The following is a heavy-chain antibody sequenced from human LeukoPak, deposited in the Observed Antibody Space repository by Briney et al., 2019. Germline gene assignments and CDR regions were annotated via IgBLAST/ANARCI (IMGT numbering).Heavy chain of an antibody. CDR1: GYTFTSYA. CDR2: INTNTGNP. V-gene: IGHV7-4-1*02. D-gene: IGHD6-6*01. J-gene: IGHJ4*02. Sequence: GTSVKVSCKASGYTFTSYAMNWVRQALGQGLEWMGWINTNTGNPTYAQGFTGRFVFSLDTSVSTAYLQISSLKAEDTAVYYCAGLHSSSNYWGQGTLVTVSS. CDR3: AGLHSSSNY.